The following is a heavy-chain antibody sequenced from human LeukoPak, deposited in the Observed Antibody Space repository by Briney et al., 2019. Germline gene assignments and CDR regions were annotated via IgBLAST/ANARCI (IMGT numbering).Heavy chain of an antibody. J-gene: IGHJ4*02. D-gene: IGHD4-23*01. CDR1: GGSTNSSSYY. CDR3: ARGGPNYGGNPAFDY. CDR2: IHTSGST. V-gene: IGHV4-61*02. Sequence: SETLSLTCTVSGGSTNSSSYYWSWIRQPAGKGLEWIGRIHTSGSTNYNPSLKSRVTISIDTSKNQFSLKLSSVTAADTAVYYCARGGPNYGGNPAFDYWGQGTLVTVSS.